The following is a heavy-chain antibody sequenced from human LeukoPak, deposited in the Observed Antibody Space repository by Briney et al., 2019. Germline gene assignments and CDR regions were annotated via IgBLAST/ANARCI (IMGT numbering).Heavy chain of an antibody. Sequence: GGSLRLSCEASGFIFSDYNMNWVRQAPGKGLEWLSFIDSSSSTIYYADSVKGRFAISRDNAKNSLSLQMNSLRAEDTAVYYCAKDRRYLDYWGQGTLVTVSS. J-gene: IGHJ4*02. CDR1: GFIFSDYN. CDR2: IDSSSSTI. V-gene: IGHV3-48*04. CDR3: AKDRRYLDY.